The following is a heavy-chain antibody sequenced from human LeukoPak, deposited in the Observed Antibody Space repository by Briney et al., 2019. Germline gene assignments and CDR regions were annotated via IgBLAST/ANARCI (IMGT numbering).Heavy chain of an antibody. Sequence: QPGASLRLSCAASGFIFSNYAMSWVRQAPGKGLEWVAVIWYDGSNKYYADSVKGRFTISRDNSKNTLYLQMNSLRAEDTAVYYCAREMATRLGYFDYWGQGTLVTVSS. J-gene: IGHJ4*02. CDR1: GFIFSNYA. CDR2: IWYDGSNK. D-gene: IGHD5-24*01. V-gene: IGHV3-33*08. CDR3: AREMATRLGYFDY.